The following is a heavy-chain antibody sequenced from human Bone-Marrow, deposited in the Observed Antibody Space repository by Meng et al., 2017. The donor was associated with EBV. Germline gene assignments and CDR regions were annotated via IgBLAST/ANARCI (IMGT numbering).Heavy chain of an antibody. CDR3: ARNYCSGGSCYFGY. V-gene: IGHV3-11*01. CDR1: GFTFSDYY. D-gene: IGHD2-15*01. CDR2: ISSSGSTI. Sequence: QVQLVESGGXXXXPXXSLXLSCAASGFTFSDYYMSWIRQAPGKGLEWVSYISSSGSTIYYADSVKGRFTISRDNAKNSLYLQMNSLRAEDTAVYYCARNYCSGGSCYFGYWGQGTLVTVSS. J-gene: IGHJ4*02.